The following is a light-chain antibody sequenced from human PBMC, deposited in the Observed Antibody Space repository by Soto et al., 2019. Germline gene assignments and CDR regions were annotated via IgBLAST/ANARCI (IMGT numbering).Light chain of an antibody. V-gene: IGLV2-14*01. J-gene: IGLJ1*01. CDR1: SSDVGAYNY. Sequence: QSARTQPASVSGSPGQSIAISCTGTSSDVGAYNYVSWYQQHPGKAPKLMIYDVSHRPSGASDRFSGSKSGNTASLTISGLQPEDEADSYCTSYTSSSTYVFGTGTKVTVL. CDR2: DVS. CDR3: TSYTSSSTYV.